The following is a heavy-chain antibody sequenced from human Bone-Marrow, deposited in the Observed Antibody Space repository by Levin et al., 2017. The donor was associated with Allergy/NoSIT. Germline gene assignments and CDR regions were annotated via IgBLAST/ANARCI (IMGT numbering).Heavy chain of an antibody. CDR1: GFTFSSYG. J-gene: IGHJ4*02. D-gene: IGHD6-6*01. CDR3: ARDWPRPGGSPSFGFDY. Sequence: PGGSLRLSCAASGFTFSSYGMHWVHQAPGKGLEWVALIWFDASNRYYADSVKGRFSISRDFSKNTLYLQMNSLRVEDTAVYYCARDWPRPGGSPSFGFDYWGQGILVTVSS. V-gene: IGHV3-33*01. CDR2: IWFDASNR.